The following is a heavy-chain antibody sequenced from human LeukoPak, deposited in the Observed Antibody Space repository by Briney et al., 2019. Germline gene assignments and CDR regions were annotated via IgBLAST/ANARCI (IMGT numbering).Heavy chain of an antibody. J-gene: IGHJ4*02. CDR1: GGSFSGYY. D-gene: IGHD2-15*01. Sequence: PSETLSLTCAAYGGSFSGYYWSWIRQPPGKGLEWIGEINHSGSTNYNPSLKSRVTISVDTSKNQFSLKLSSVTAADTAVYYCAREVVAATYDYWGQGTLVTVSS. CDR2: INHSGST. V-gene: IGHV4-34*01. CDR3: AREVVAATYDY.